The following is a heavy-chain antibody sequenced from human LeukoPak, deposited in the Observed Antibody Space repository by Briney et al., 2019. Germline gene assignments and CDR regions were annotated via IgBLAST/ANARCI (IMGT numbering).Heavy chain of an antibody. D-gene: IGHD6-19*01. V-gene: IGHV4-61*02. CDR1: GGSVSSGNYY. CDR3: AGGLKQWLSPTKYYFDY. J-gene: IGHJ4*02. Sequence: PSQTLSLTCTVSGGSVSSGNYYWTWIRQPAGKGLEWIGRIYTRGSTNYNPSLKSRVTISVDTSQNQFSLKLSSVTAADTAVYYCAGGLKQWLSPTKYYFDYWGQGTLVTVSS. CDR2: IYTRGST.